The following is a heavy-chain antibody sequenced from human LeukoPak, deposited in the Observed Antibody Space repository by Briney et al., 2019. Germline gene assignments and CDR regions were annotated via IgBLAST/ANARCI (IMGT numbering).Heavy chain of an antibody. V-gene: IGHV4-39*01. Sequence: SETLSLTCTVSGGSLSSSDYCWGCTRHPPGKGLEWLGSIYYLGNSHYNPSLKSRVSMSVDTSKNQFSLKLTSVTDSDTALYYCARQLGTGRWTFDSWGQGTLVTVSS. J-gene: IGHJ4*02. CDR3: ARQLGTGRWTFDS. D-gene: IGHD2-8*02. CDR1: GGSLSSSDYC. CDR2: IYYLGNS.